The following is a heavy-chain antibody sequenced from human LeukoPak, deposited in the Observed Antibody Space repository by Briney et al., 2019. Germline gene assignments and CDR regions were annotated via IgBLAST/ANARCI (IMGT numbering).Heavy chain of an antibody. D-gene: IGHD2/OR15-2a*01. Sequence: ASVKVSCKASGYTFTNYDITWVRQAPGQGLEWMGWISAYNGNTRYAQELQGRVSMTTDTSTSTAYMELRSLRSDDTAVYYCARDGYYGYDYYYYGMDVWGQGTTVTVSS. CDR1: GYTFTNYD. V-gene: IGHV1-18*01. J-gene: IGHJ6*02. CDR3: ARDGYYGYDYYYYGMDV. CDR2: ISAYNGNT.